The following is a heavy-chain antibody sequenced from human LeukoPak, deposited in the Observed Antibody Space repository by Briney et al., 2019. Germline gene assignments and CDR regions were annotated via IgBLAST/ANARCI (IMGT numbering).Heavy chain of an antibody. J-gene: IGHJ4*02. V-gene: IGHV3-30*02. CDR2: IRYDGSNK. CDR3: AKGRIAARPPDY. D-gene: IGHD6-6*01. CDR1: GFTFSSYG. Sequence: GRSLRLSCAASGFTFSSYGMHWVRQAPGKGLEWVAFIRYDGSNKYYADSVKGRFTISRDNSKNTLYLQMNSLRAEDTAVYYCAKGRIAARPPDYWGQGTLVTVSS.